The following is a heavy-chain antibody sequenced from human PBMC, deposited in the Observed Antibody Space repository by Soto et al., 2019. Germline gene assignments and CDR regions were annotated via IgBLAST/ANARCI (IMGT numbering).Heavy chain of an antibody. CDR3: ARQMDSADYYFDY. CDR1: GGSISSGGYY. Sequence: PSETLSLTCTVSGGSISSGGYYWSWIRQHPGKGLEWIGYIYYSGSTYYNPSLKSRVTISVDTSKNQFSLKLSSVTAADTAVYYCARQMDSADYYFDYWGQGTLVTVSS. J-gene: IGHJ4*02. CDR2: IYYSGST. D-gene: IGHD2-8*01. V-gene: IGHV4-31*03.